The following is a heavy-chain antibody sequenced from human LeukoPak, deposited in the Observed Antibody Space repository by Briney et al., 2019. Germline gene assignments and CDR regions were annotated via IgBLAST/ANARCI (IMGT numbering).Heavy chain of an antibody. CDR3: ARVPYYYDRSGYYYGADFDY. CDR1: GYTFTGYY. Sequence: ASVKVSCKASGYTFTGYYMHWVRQAPGQGLEWMGWINPNSGGTNYAQKFQGRVTMTRDTSISTAYMELSRLRSDDTAVYYCARVPYYYDRSGYYYGADFDYWGQGTLVTVSS. J-gene: IGHJ4*02. D-gene: IGHD3-22*01. V-gene: IGHV1-2*02. CDR2: INPNSGGT.